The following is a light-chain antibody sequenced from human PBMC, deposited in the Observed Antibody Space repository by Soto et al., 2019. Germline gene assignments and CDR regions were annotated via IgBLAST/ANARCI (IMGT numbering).Light chain of an antibody. CDR1: QSVSSN. J-gene: IGKJ2*01. V-gene: IGKV3-15*01. CDR3: QQYINWPRT. CDR2: GAS. Sequence: EIVMTQSPATLSVSPGERDTLSCRASQSVSSNLAWYQQKPGQAPRLLIYGASTRATGIPARFSGSGSGTEFTLTISSLQSEDFAVYYCQQYINWPRTFGQGTKLEIK.